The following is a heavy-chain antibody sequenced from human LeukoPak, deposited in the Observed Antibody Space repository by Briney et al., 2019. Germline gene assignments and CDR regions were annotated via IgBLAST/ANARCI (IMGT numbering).Heavy chain of an antibody. V-gene: IGHV4-34*01. J-gene: IGHJ4*02. Sequence: PSETLSLTCAVYGGSFSGYYWSWIRQPPGKGLEWIGEINHSGSTNYNPSLKSRVTISVDTSKNQFSLKLSPVTAADTAVYYCARAGSDEEDYFDYWGQGTLVTVSS. CDR3: ARAGSDEEDYFDY. CDR2: INHSGST. D-gene: IGHD2-21*02. CDR1: GGSFSGYY.